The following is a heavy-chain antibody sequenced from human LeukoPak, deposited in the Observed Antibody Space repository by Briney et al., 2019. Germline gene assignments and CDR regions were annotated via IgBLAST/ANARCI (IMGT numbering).Heavy chain of an antibody. CDR3: ARDVQSQLRYLDWLLNS. J-gene: IGHJ4*02. CDR2: IWYDGGNK. Sequence: TGGSLRLSCAASGFSFSSYGMHWVRQAPGKGLEWVAVIWYDGGNKYYADSVMGRFTISRDNSKNTLYLQMNSLRAEDTAVYYCARDVQSQLRYLDWLLNSWGQGTLVTVSS. V-gene: IGHV3-33*01. D-gene: IGHD3-9*01. CDR1: GFSFSSYG.